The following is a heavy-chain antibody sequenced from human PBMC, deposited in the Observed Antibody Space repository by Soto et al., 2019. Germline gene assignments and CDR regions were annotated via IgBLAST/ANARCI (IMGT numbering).Heavy chain of an antibody. CDR3: ARRVGSGYSYGPFDY. Sequence: SETLSLTCAVSGGSISSGGYSWSWLRQPPGKGLEWIGYIFHSGSTYYSPSFQGHVTISADKSISTAYLQWSSLKASDTAMYYCARRVGSGYSYGPFDYWGQGTLVTVSS. V-gene: IGHV4-30-2*01. CDR2: IFHSGST. CDR1: GGSISSGGYS. J-gene: IGHJ4*02. D-gene: IGHD5-18*01.